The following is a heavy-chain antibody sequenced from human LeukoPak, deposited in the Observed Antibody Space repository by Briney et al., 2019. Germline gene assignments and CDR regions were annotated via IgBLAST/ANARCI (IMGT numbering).Heavy chain of an antibody. Sequence: GGSLRLSCAASGFTFSSYAMSWVRQAPGKGLQWVSSISGSGGSTYYANSVKGRFTISRDNSKDTLHLQMNSLRVEDTAVYYCAKDRVRCSGDSCFPAFDYWGQGTLVTVSS. CDR1: GFTFSSYA. J-gene: IGHJ4*02. CDR2: ISGSGGST. D-gene: IGHD2-15*01. V-gene: IGHV3-23*01. CDR3: AKDRVRCSGDSCFPAFDY.